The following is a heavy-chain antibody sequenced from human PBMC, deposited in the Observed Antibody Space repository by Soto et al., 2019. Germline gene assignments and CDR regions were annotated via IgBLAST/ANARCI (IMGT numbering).Heavy chain of an antibody. J-gene: IGHJ6*02. V-gene: IGHV4-30-2*01. CDR1: GGSISSGGYS. D-gene: IGHD5-18*01. CDR3: ARVGSGGYSYGYYGMDV. CDR2: IYHSGST. Sequence: PSETLSLTCAVSGGSISSGGYSWSWIRQPPGKGLERIGYIYHSGSTYYNPPLKSRVTISVDRSKNQFSPKLSSVTAADTAVYYCARVGSGGYSYGYYGMDVWGQVTTVT.